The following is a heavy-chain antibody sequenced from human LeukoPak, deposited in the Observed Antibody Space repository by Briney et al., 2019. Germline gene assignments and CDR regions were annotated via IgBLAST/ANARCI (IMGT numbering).Heavy chain of an antibody. CDR1: GFTFDDYA. CDR3: AKGARGVATNGLSYYYYGMDV. D-gene: IGHD2-8*01. J-gene: IGHJ6*02. Sequence: PGRSLRLSCAASGFTFDDYAMHWVRQAPGKGLEWVSGISWNSGSIGYADSVKGRFTISRDNAKNSLYLQMNSLRAEDTALYYCAKGARGVATNGLSYYYYGMDVWGQGTTVTVSS. CDR2: ISWNSGSI. V-gene: IGHV3-9*01.